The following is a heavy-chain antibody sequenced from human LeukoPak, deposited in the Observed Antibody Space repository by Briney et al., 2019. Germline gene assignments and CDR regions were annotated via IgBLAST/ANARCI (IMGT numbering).Heavy chain of an antibody. J-gene: IGHJ3*02. D-gene: IGHD5-24*01. V-gene: IGHV1-18*01. Sequence: ASAKVSCKASGYTLTSYGISWVRQAPGQGLEWMGWISAYNGNTNYAQKLQGRVTMSTDTSTSTGYMELRSLRSDDTAVYYCARGLQETLAWLKALSAFDIWGQGTMVTVSS. CDR2: ISAYNGNT. CDR3: ARGLQETLAWLKALSAFDI. CDR1: GYTLTSYG.